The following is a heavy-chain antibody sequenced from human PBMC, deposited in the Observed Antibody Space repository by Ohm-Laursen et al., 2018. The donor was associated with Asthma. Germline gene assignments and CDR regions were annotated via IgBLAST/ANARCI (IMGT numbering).Heavy chain of an antibody. CDR3: AKAQRGRFDY. CDR1: GFTFDDYA. D-gene: IGHD5-24*01. J-gene: IGHJ4*02. Sequence: SSLRLSCAASGFTFDDYAMHWVRQAPGKGLEWVSGISWNSGSIGYADSVKGRFTISRDNAKNSLYLQMNSLRAEDTALYYCAKAQRGRFDYWGQGTLVTVSS. CDR2: ISWNSGSI. V-gene: IGHV3-9*01.